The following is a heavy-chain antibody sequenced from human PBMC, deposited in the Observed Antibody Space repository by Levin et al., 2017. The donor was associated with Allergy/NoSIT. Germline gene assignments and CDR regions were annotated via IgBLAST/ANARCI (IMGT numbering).Heavy chain of an antibody. V-gene: IGHV3-48*01. CDR2: ITSSSSTI. CDR1: GFTFSSYS. CDR3: ARERVRGGSSFDY. J-gene: IGHJ4*02. D-gene: IGHD2-15*01. Sequence: ETLSLTCAASGFTFSSYSMHWVRQAPGKGLEWVSYITSSSSTIYYADSVKGRFTISRDNAKNSLYLQMNSLRAEDTAVYYCARERVRGGSSFDYWGQGTLVTVSS.